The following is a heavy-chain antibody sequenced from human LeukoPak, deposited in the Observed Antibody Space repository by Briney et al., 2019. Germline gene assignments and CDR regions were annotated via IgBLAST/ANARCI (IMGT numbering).Heavy chain of an antibody. V-gene: IGHV3-74*01. CDR2: INSDGSST. J-gene: IGHJ3*01. CDR3: ARESVTDRGYAFDV. D-gene: IGHD2-21*02. Sequence: GGSLRLSCAASRFTFSTYWMHWVRQAPGKGLVWVSRINSDGSSTGYADSVKGRFTISRDNAKTSLYLHINSLRAKDTAVYYCARESVTDRGYAFDVWGQGTMVTVSS. CDR1: RFTFSTYW.